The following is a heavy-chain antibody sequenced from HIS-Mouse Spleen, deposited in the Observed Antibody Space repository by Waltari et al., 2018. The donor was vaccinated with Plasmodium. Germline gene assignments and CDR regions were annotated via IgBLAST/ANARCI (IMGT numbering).Heavy chain of an antibody. CDR1: GYSISSGYY. CDR3: ARGVGYSSSWYWFDP. J-gene: IGHJ5*02. Sequence: QVQLQESGPGLVKPSETLSLTCTVSGYSISSGYYWGWIRQPPGKGLEWIGSIYHSGRTYYNPSLKSRVTISVDTSKNQLSLKLSSVTAADTAVYYCARGVGYSSSWYWFDPWGQGTLVTVSS. D-gene: IGHD6-13*01. CDR2: IYHSGRT. V-gene: IGHV4-38-2*02.